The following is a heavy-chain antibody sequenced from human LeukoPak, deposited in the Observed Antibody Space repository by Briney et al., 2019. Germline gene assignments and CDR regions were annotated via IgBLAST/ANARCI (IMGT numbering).Heavy chain of an antibody. J-gene: IGHJ2*01. V-gene: IGHV4-30-2*01. CDR2: IYHSGST. CDR1: GGSISSGGYS. D-gene: IGHD3-22*01. CDR3: ARDIHYYDSSGYYQYWYFDL. Sequence: PSQTLSLTCAVSGGSISSGGYSWSWIQQPPGKGLEWIGYIYHSGSTYYNPSLKSRVTISVDRSKNQFSLKLSSVTAADTAVYYCARDIHYYDSSGYYQYWYFDLWGRGTLVTVSS.